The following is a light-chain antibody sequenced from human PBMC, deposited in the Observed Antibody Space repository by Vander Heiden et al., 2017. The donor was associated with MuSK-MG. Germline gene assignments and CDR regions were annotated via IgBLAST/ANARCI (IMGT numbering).Light chain of an antibody. V-gene: IGKV1-27*01. CDR2: AAS. J-gene: IGKJ1*01. Sequence: DIQMTQSPSSLSASVGDRVTITCRASLAINNYLAWYQQKPGEPPKPLIYAASTLQTGVPPRFSGRGSGTDFTLTISSLQPEDIATYYCQKDNTALGTFVQGTKVEIK. CDR1: LAINNY. CDR3: QKDNTALGT.